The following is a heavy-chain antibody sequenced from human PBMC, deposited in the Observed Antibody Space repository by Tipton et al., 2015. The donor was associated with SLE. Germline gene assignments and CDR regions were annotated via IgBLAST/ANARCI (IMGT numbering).Heavy chain of an antibody. CDR1: GGSIGGFY. V-gene: IGHV4-34*01. J-gene: IGHJ4*02. D-gene: IGHD4-17*01. CDR3: AKDYNHDNADYN. Sequence: TLSLTCTVSGGSIGGFYWNWIRQPPGKGLEWIGEIPHSGSTNSNPSLKSRVTISVDKSKNQFSLKLSSVTVADTAVYYCAKDYNHDNADYNWGQGTLVIVSS. CDR2: IPHSGST.